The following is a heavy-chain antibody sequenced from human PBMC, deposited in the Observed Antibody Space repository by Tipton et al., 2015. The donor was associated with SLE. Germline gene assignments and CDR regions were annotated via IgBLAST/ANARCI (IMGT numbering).Heavy chain of an antibody. CDR2: ISSSSSYT. CDR3: ATAAAGSKWFDP. D-gene: IGHD6-13*01. Sequence: GSLRLSCAASGFTFSSYAMHWVRQAPGKGLEWVSYISSSSSYTNYADSVKGRFTISRDNAKNSLYLQMNSLRAEDTAVYYCATAAAGSKWFDPWGQGTLCTVSS. J-gene: IGHJ5*02. V-gene: IGHV3-21*05. CDR1: GFTFSSYA.